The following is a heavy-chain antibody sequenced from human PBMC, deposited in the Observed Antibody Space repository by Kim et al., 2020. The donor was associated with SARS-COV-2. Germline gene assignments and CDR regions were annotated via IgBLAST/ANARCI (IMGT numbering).Heavy chain of an antibody. Sequence: SETLSLTCSVSGGSISGSYWSWLRQPPGEGLEWIAYVHDRGTTNYNPSLKDRVSISIDSSQNQFSLRLRSVTAADSAVYYCAKGAGWYGYWGQGTLVTVSS. J-gene: IGHJ4*02. CDR2: VHDRGTT. D-gene: IGHD6-19*01. CDR3: AKGAGWYGY. V-gene: IGHV4-59*01. CDR1: GGSISGSY.